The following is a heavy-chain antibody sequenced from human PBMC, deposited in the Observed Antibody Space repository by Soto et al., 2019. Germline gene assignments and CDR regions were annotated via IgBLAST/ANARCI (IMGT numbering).Heavy chain of an antibody. J-gene: IGHJ3*02. D-gene: IGHD2-21*01. CDR3: ARRVVVHDNDDFDI. CDR1: VFSIISVNG. Sequence: SETLSLTCSVSVFSIISVNGWGWVRQAPGKCLEWIGEIYHSGSTNYNPSLKSRVTISVYKSKNQFSLKLSSVTAADTDVYYCARRVVVHDNDDFDIWGQRTMVTVSS. V-gene: IGHV4-4*02. CDR2: IYHSGST.